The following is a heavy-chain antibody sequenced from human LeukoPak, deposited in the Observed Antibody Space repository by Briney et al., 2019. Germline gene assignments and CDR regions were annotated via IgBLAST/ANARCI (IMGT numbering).Heavy chain of an antibody. J-gene: IGHJ3*02. CDR1: GFTFRRYG. CDR3: ARHYDTSAYYPRAFDI. CDR2: INHSGST. Sequence: GSLRLSCAASGFTFRRYGMSWVRQAPGKGLEWIGEINHSGSTNYNPSLKSRVTISVDTSKNQFSLKLSSVTAADTAVYYCARHYDTSAYYPRAFDIWGQGTMVTVSS. D-gene: IGHD3-22*01. V-gene: IGHV4-34*01.